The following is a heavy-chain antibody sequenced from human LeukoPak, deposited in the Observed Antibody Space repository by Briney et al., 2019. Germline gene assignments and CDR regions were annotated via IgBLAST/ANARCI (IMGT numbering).Heavy chain of an antibody. CDR3: TRRPTNNYYYMDV. J-gene: IGHJ6*03. CDR1: GFTFSNYA. D-gene: IGHD2-2*01. V-gene: IGHV3-23*01. CDR2: ISGSGGST. Sequence: KAGGSLRLSCAASGFTFSNYAMNWVRQAPGKGLEWVSGISGSGGSTYYADSVKGRFTISRDNSKKTLYLQMNSLRAEDTALYYCTRRPTNNYYYMDVWGRGTTVTVSS.